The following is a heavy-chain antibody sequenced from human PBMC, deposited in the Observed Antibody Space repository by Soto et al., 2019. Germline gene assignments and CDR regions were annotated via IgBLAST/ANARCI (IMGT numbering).Heavy chain of an antibody. D-gene: IGHD2-2*02. V-gene: IGHV3-73*01. CDR2: IRSKVYSYAT. CDR1: GFTFSGSA. J-gene: IGHJ6*02. Sequence: GSLRLSCAASGFTFSGSAMHWVRQASGKGLEWVGRIRSKVYSYATAYAASVKGRFTISRDDSKNTAYLQMNSLKTEDTAVYYCTSCSSTSCYTDYYYGMDVWGQGTRVTVSS. CDR3: TSCSSTSCYTDYYYGMDV.